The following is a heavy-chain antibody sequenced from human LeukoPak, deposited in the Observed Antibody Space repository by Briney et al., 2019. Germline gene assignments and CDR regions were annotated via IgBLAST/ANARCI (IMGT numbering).Heavy chain of an antibody. V-gene: IGHV4-59*12. CDR2: IYYSGST. Sequence: SETLSLTCTVSGGSISSYYWSWIRQPPGKGLEWIGYIYYSGSTNYNPSLKSRVTISVDTSKNQFSLKLSSVTAADTAVYYCARDPGGGYKDDALDIWGQGTMVTVTS. CDR1: GGSISSYY. D-gene: IGHD5-12*01. CDR3: ARDPGGGYKDDALDI. J-gene: IGHJ3*02.